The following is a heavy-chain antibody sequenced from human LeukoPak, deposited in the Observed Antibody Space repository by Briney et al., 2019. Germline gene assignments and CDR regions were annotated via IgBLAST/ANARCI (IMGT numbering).Heavy chain of an antibody. CDR3: ATQRWFGEPTLDY. Sequence: SVKVSCKASGGTFSSYAISWVRQAPGQGLEWMGRIIPILGIANYAQKFQGRVTITADKSTSTAYMELSSLRSEDTAVYYCATQRWFGEPTLDYWGQGTLVTVSS. CDR1: GGTFSSYA. V-gene: IGHV1-69*04. J-gene: IGHJ4*02. D-gene: IGHD3-10*01. CDR2: IIPILGIA.